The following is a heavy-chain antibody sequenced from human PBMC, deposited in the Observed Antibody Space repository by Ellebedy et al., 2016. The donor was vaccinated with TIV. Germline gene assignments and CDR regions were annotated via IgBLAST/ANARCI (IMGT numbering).Heavy chain of an antibody. Sequence: MPSETLSLTCAVYGGSFSSYYWSWIRQPPGKGLEWIGYISYSGSTNYNPSLKSRVTISVDTSKNQFSLRLSSVTAADTAVYYCARVVWQQPVSYAFDIWGQGTMVTVSS. CDR1: GGSFSSYY. CDR3: ARVVWQQPVSYAFDI. J-gene: IGHJ3*02. D-gene: IGHD6-13*01. CDR2: ISYSGST. V-gene: IGHV4-59*01.